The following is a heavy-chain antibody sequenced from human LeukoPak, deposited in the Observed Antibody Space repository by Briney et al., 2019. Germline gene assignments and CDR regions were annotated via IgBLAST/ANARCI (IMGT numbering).Heavy chain of an antibody. Sequence: GGSLRLSCAASGFTFSSYAMSWVRQAPGKGLEWVSSVSGSGGSTYYADSVKGRFTISRDNSKNTLYLQMNSLRAEDTAVYYCAKHAVIFDAFDIWGQGTMVTVS. J-gene: IGHJ3*02. CDR3: AKHAVIFDAFDI. D-gene: IGHD2-21*01. CDR1: GFTFSSYA. CDR2: VSGSGGST. V-gene: IGHV3-23*01.